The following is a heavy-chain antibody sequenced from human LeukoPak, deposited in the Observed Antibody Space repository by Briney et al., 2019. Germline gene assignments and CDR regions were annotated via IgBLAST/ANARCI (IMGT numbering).Heavy chain of an antibody. D-gene: IGHD6-19*01. V-gene: IGHV3-30-3*01. J-gene: IGHJ4*02. CDR3: ARNSGWYSFDS. CDR2: ISYDGSNK. CDR1: GFTFSSYA. Sequence: PGRSLRLPCAASGFTFSSYAMHWVRQAPGKGLEWVAVISYDGSNKYYADSVKGRFTISRDNSKNTLYLQMNSLRAEDTAVYYCARNSGWYSFDSWGQGTLVTVSS.